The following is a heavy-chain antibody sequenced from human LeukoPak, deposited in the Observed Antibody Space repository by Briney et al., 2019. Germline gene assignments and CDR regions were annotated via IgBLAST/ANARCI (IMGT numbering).Heavy chain of an antibody. CDR2: IYTSGST. D-gene: IGHD3-10*01. CDR1: GGSISSYY. J-gene: IGHJ4*02. CDR3: ARLDGSLAHISGSYPDF. V-gene: IGHV4-4*09. Sequence: SSETLSLTCTVSGGSISSYYWSWIRQPPGKGLERIGYIYTSGSTNYNPPLKSRVTISVDTSKNQFSLKLSSVTAADTAVYYCARLDGSLAHISGSYPDFWGQGILVTVSS.